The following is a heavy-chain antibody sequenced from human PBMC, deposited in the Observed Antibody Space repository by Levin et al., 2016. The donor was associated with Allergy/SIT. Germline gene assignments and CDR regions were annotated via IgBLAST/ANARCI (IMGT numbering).Heavy chain of an antibody. D-gene: IGHD3-10*01. Sequence: SETLSLTCAVYGGSFSGYYWSWIRQPPGKGLEWIGEINHSGSTNYNPSLKSRVTISVDTSKNQFSLKLSSVTAADTAVYYCARQGTYYYGSGSATYYYYYGMDVWGQGTTVTVSS. CDR1: GGSFSGYY. J-gene: IGHJ6*02. V-gene: IGHV4-34*01. CDR3: ARQGTYYYGSGSATYYYYYGMDV. CDR2: INHSGST.